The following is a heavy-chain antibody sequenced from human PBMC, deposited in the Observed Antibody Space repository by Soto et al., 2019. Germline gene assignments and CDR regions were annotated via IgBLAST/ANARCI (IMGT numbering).Heavy chain of an antibody. V-gene: IGHV1-18*04. CDR2: ISAYNGNT. CDR3: ARDLEPTHSSVAVAYDY. CDR1: GYTFTSYG. D-gene: IGHD6-19*01. J-gene: IGHJ4*02. Sequence: QVQLVQSGAEVKKPGASVKVSCKASGYTFTSYGISWVRQAPGQGLEWMGWISAYNGNTNYAQKLQGRVTMTTDTSTSTADMELMSLRSDDTAVYYCARDLEPTHSSVAVAYDYWGQGTLVTVSS.